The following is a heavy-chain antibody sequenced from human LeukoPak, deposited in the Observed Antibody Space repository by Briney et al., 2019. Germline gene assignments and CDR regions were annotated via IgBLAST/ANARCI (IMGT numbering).Heavy chain of an antibody. V-gene: IGHV4-59*01. CDR1: DDSITMYY. J-gene: IGHJ5*02. CDR2: IYYSGST. CDR3: ARELRDWFDP. Sequence: SETLSLTCTVSDDSITMYYWTWIRQPPGKGLEWIGYIYYSGSTNYNPSLKSRVTISVDTSKNPFSLKLSSVTAADTAVYYCARELRDWFDPWGQGTLVTVSS.